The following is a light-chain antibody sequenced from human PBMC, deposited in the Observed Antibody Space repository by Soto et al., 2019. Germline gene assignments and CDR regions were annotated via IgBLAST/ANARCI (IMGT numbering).Light chain of an antibody. Sequence: NFMLTQPHSVSESPGKTVTISCTRSSGSIASNDVQWYQQRPGSAPTTVIYENNQRPSGVPDRFSGSTDGSSNSASLTISGLQTEDEADYYCQSYDSSTVVFGGGPRSPS. CDR2: ENN. J-gene: IGLJ2*01. V-gene: IGLV6-57*04. CDR1: SGSIASND. CDR3: QSYDSSTVV.